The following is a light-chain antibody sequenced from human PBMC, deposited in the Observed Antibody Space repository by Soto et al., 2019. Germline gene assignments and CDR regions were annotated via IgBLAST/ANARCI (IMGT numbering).Light chain of an antibody. J-gene: IGKJ1*01. CDR3: QQYNSYPT. V-gene: IGKV1-5*01. CDR2: DAS. Sequence: DIQMTQSPSTLSASVGDRVTIACRASQSISSRLAWYQQKPGKAPKLLIYDASSLESGVPSRFSGSGSGTEFTLTISSLQPDDFATYYCQQYNSYPTFGQGTKV. CDR1: QSISSR.